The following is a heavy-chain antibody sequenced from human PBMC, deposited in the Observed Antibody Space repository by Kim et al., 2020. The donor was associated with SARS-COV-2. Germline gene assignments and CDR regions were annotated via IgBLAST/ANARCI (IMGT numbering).Heavy chain of an antibody. CDR2: ISGSGVST. CDR3: AKALGMVQGWSYFDY. V-gene: IGHV3-23*01. CDR1: GFTFSSYA. D-gene: IGHD3-10*01. Sequence: GGSLRLSCAASGFTFSSYAMSWVRQAPGKGLEWVSNISGSGVSTYYADSVKGRFTISRDNSKNTLYLQMNSLRAEDTAVYYCAKALGMVQGWSYFDYWGQGPLVTFSS. J-gene: IGHJ4*02.